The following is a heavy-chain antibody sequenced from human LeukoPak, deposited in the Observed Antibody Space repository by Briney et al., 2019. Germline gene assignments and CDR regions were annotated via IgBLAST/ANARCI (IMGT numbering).Heavy chain of an antibody. D-gene: IGHD3-22*01. V-gene: IGHV4-59*01. CDR3: ARDHKSDYYDSSGYYVYALDI. CDR2: IYYSGST. CDR1: GGSISSYY. J-gene: IGHJ3*02. Sequence: SETLSLTCTVSGGSISSYYWSWIRQPPGKGLEWIGYIYYSGSTNYNPSLKSRVTISVDTSKNQFSLKLSSVTAADTAVYYCARDHKSDYYDSSGYYVYALDIWGQGTMVTVSS.